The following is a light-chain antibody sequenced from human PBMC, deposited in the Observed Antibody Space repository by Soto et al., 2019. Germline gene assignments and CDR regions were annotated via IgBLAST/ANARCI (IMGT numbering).Light chain of an antibody. CDR1: SSDVGGYNY. CDR2: DVS. Sequence: QSALTQPASVSGSPGQSITISCTGTSSDVGGYNYVSWYQQHPGKAPKLTLYDVSNRPSGVSNRFSGSKSGNTASLTISGLQAEDEADYYCSSYTSSSTRVFGTGTKLTVL. J-gene: IGLJ1*01. CDR3: SSYTSSSTRV. V-gene: IGLV2-14*01.